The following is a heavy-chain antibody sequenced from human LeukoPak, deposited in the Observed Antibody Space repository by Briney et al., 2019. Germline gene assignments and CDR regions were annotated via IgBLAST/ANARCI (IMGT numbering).Heavy chain of an antibody. V-gene: IGHV3-11*01. CDR3: EGGDYGDYDY. D-gene: IGHD4-17*01. J-gene: IGHJ4*02. CDR2: ISSSGSTI. CDR1: GFTYSDYY. Sequence: PGWSLRLSCAASGFTYSDYYMSWLRQARCKGLEGVSYISSSGSTIYYADSVKGRFTISRDNAKNSLYLQMNSLRAEDTAVYYCEGGDYGDYDYWGQGTLVTVSS.